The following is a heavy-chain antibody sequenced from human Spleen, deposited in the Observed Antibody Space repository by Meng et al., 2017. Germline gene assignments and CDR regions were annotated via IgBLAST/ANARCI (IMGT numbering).Heavy chain of an antibody. CDR1: GGSISTSGYY. D-gene: IGHD1/OR15-1a*01. V-gene: IGHV4-39*01. CDR2: IGHSGFT. CDR3: VRSRAWVRTGFDP. J-gene: IGHJ5*02. Sequence: PQLQESGPVLVKPSEALSLTCSVPGGSISTSGYYWGWIRQPPGKGLEWIGSIGHSGFTYYTPSLESRVTVSVDTSRSQFSLELTSVTAADTAVYYCVRSRAWVRTGFDPWGQGTLVTVSS.